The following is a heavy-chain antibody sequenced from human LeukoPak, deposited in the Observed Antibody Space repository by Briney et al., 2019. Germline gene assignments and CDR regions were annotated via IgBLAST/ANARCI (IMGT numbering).Heavy chain of an antibody. CDR2: INTKTGRT. D-gene: IGHD3-3*01. J-gene: IGHJ5*02. V-gene: IGHV1-2*02. CDR1: GYTFTGYY. CDR3: ARADFIDAGPYLIGP. Sequence: ASVKVSCKASGYTFTGYYMHWVRQAPGQGLEWMGWINTKTGRTSSARKFQGRVTMTRDPSITTVYMDMAWLTSDDTAIYFCARADFIDAGPYLIGPWGQGTLVTVSS.